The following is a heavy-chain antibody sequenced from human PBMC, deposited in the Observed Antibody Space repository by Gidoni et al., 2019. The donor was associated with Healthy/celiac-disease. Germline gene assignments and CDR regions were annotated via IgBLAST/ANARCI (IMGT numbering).Heavy chain of an antibody. CDR2: ISSSSSYT. CDR3: ARYSSGWFGAAFDY. Sequence: QVQLVESGGGLVKPGGSLRLSCAASGFTFRDYYMSWIRQAPGKGLEWVSYISSSSSYTNYADSVKGRFTISRDNAKNSLYLQMNSLRAEDTAVYYCARYSSGWFGAAFDYWGQGTLVTVSS. V-gene: IGHV3-11*06. D-gene: IGHD6-19*01. CDR1: GFTFRDYY. J-gene: IGHJ4*02.